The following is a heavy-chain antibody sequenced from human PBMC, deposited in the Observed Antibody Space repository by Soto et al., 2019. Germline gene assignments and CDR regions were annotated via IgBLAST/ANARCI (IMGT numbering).Heavy chain of an antibody. Sequence: GGSLRLSCAASGFTVSSNYMSWVRQAPGKGLEWVSRINGDGSTTNYADSVKGRFASSRDNAKNTLYLQMNSLRAEDTAVYYCARGGSGAFYLDSWGQGTLVTVSS. D-gene: IGHD3-10*01. CDR1: GFTVSSNY. CDR3: ARGGSGAFYLDS. J-gene: IGHJ4*02. CDR2: INGDGSTT. V-gene: IGHV3-74*01.